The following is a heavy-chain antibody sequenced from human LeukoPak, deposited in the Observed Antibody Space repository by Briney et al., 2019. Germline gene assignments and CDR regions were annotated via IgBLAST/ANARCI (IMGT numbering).Heavy chain of an antibody. V-gene: IGHV4-39*01. Sequence: SETLSLTCTVSGDSISSSSYYWGWIRQPPGKGQEWIGSLYHSGSTYYNSSLKSRVTISVDTSKNQFSLKLSSVTAADTAVYYCASPGSFGSGWSLDYWGQGTLVTVSS. CDR1: GDSISSSSYY. D-gene: IGHD6-19*01. CDR3: ASPGSFGSGWSLDY. J-gene: IGHJ4*02. CDR2: LYHSGST.